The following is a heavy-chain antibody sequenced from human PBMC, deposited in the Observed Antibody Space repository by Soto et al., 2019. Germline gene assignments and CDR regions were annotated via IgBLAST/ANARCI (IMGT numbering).Heavy chain of an antibody. CDR1: GFSISNYA. CDR2: ISDSGTNT. Sequence: EVQLSESGGGFIQSGGSLRLSCAASGFSISNYAMSWVRQAPGRGLEWISSISDSGTNTFYADSVRGRFVISRDKSKHTVYLQMNNLRVEDTALYYCAKDGIRKDDYWGQGTLVTVSS. J-gene: IGHJ4*02. CDR3: AKDGIRKDDY. V-gene: IGHV3-23*01.